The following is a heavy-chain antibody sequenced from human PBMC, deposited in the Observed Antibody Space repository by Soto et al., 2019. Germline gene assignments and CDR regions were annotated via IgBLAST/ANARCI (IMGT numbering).Heavy chain of an antibody. CDR3: ARGNLRGGYSYGYDPSTYYYGMDV. D-gene: IGHD5-18*01. CDR2: IYYSGST. CDR1: GGSISSYY. J-gene: IGHJ6*02. Sequence: SETLSLTCSVSGGSISSYYWNWIRQPPGKGLEWIGYIYYSGSTNYNPSLKSRVTISVDTSKNQFSLKLSSVTAADTAVHYCARGNLRGGYSYGYDPSTYYYGMDVWGQGTTVTVSS. V-gene: IGHV4-59*01.